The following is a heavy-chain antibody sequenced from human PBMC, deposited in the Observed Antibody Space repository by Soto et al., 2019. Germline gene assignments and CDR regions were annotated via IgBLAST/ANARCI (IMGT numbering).Heavy chain of an antibody. D-gene: IGHD3-3*01. CDR2: IIPLFGTP. CDR1: GDIFTSYA. CDR3: ARNGVAGMDF. V-gene: IGHV1-69*06. Sequence: QVQLVQSGAEVTKPGSSVKVSCKASGDIFTSYAFSWVRPAPGQGLEWLGGIIPLFGTPNYAQEFQGRLTITADKSTSTAYMELSGLRSEDTAVYYCARNGVAGMDFWGQGTLVTVSS. J-gene: IGHJ4*02.